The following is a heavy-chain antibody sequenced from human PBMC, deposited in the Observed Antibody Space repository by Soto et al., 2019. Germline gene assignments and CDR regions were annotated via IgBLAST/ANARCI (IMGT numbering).Heavy chain of an antibody. Sequence: QVQLVQSGAEVKKPGSSVKVSCKASGGTFSSYAISWVRQAPGQGLEWIGGIIPIFGTANYAQKFQGRVTITADESTSTAYMELSSLRSEDTAVYYCARGDTAMVTSIYGMDVWGQGTTVTVSS. CDR2: IIPIFGTA. D-gene: IGHD5-18*01. CDR3: ARGDTAMVTSIYGMDV. J-gene: IGHJ6*02. CDR1: GGTFSSYA. V-gene: IGHV1-69*12.